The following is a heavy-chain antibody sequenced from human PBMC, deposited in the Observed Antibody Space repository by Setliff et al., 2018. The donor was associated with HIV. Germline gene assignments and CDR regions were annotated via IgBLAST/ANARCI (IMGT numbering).Heavy chain of an antibody. CDR3: AKGDDYVWGSYRHGSYYFDY. V-gene: IGHV3-23*01. CDR1: GFTFSSYA. CDR2: ISGSGGST. D-gene: IGHD3-16*02. J-gene: IGHJ4*02. Sequence: HPGGSLRLSCAASGFTFSSYAMSWVRQAPGKGLEWVSAISGSGGSTYYADSVKGRFTISRDNSKNTLYLQMNSLRAEDTAVYYCAKGDDYVWGSYRHGSYYFDYWGQGTLVTVSS.